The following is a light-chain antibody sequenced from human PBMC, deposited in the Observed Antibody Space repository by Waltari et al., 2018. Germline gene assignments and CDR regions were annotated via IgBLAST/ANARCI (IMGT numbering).Light chain of an antibody. J-gene: IGLJ1*01. CDR1: SLRGYY. CDR2: GKN. V-gene: IGLV3-19*01. CDR3: NSRDSSGREV. Sequence: SSELTQDPAVSVALGQTVRITCQGDSLRGYYASWYQQKPGQAPVLVIYGKNNRPSGIPDRFXGSSSGNTASLTITGAQAEDEADYYCNSRDSSGREVFGTGTKVTVL.